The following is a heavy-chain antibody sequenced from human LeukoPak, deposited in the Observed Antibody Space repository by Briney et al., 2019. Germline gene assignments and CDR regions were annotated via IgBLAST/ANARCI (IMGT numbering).Heavy chain of an antibody. CDR1: GGSISSYY. J-gene: IGHJ4*02. D-gene: IGHD6-19*01. CDR2: IYYSGST. CDR3: AGGKQWLAFDY. Sequence: SETLSLTCTVSGGSISSYYWSWIRQPPGKGLEWIGYIYYSGSTNYNPSLKSRVAISVDTSKNQFSLKLSSVTAADTAMYYCAGGKQWLAFDYWGQGTLVTVSS. V-gene: IGHV4-59*01.